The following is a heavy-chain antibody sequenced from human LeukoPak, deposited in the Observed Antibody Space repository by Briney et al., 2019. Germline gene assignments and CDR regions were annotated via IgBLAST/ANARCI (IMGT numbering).Heavy chain of an antibody. Sequence: ASETLSLTCTVSGGSISSYYWSWIRQPPGKGLKCIGYIYYSGSTNYNPSLKSRVTISVDTSRNQFSLKLTSVTAADTAVYYCAKVSDRDSSGYYWGFEYWGQGTLVTVSS. V-gene: IGHV4-59*08. D-gene: IGHD3-22*01. J-gene: IGHJ4*02. CDR2: IYYSGST. CDR3: AKVSDRDSSGYYWGFEY. CDR1: GGSISSYY.